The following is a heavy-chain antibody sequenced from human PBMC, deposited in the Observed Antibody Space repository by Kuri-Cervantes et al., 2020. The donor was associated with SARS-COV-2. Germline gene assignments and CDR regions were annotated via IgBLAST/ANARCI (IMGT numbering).Heavy chain of an antibody. D-gene: IGHD3-22*01. J-gene: IGHJ4*02. CDR3: ARDPDYYDSSAFDY. V-gene: IGHV3-48*03. Sequence: GGSLRLSCAASGFTFSSYEMNWVRQAPGKGLEWVSYISSSGSTIYYADSVKGRFTISRDDSKNTLYLQMNSLRAEDTAVYYCARDPDYYDSSAFDYLGQGTLVTVSS. CDR1: GFTFSSYE. CDR2: ISSSGSTI.